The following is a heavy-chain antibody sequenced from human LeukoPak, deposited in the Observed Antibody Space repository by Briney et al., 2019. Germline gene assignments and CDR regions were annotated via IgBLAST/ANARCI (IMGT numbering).Heavy chain of an antibody. J-gene: IGHJ4*02. CDR2: VYYSGRSGST. CDR1: NGSLNSYY. V-gene: IGHV4-59*08. CDR3: ARRSRSSGWGGNLDS. D-gene: IGHD6-19*01. Sequence: KPSETLSLTCTVSNGSLNSYYWTWIRQPPGKGLEWIGFVYYSGRSGSTNYNPSLTSRVTISVDTSENQFYLKLTSLTAADTAMYYCARRSRSSGWGGNLDSWGQGTLVTVSS.